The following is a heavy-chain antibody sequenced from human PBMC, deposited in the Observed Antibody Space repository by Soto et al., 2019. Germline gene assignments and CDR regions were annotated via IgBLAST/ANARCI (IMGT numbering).Heavy chain of an antibody. D-gene: IGHD4-17*01. CDR2: VHYSGTT. Sequence: PSETLSLTCTVSGGSISSYYWRWIRQSPGRGLEWIGYVHYSGTTNYNPSLKSRVAMSLDSSKRQFSLTLNSVTAADTAVYYCARGTALIYGDYPGAGCFDFWGQGIQVTVSS. CDR1: GGSISSYY. J-gene: IGHJ4*02. CDR3: ARGTALIYGDYPGAGCFDF. V-gene: IGHV4-59*01.